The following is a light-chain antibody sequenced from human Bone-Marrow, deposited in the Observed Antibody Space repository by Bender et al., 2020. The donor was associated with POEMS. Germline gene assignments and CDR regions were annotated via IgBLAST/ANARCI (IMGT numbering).Light chain of an antibody. CDR1: SSDVGGYKY. V-gene: IGLV2-14*01. Sequence: QSALTQPASVSGSPGQSITFACTGTSSDVGGYKYVSWYQHHPGKAPKLMIYEVSNRPSGVSNRFSGSKSGTSASLAISGLQSEDEASYFCSTWDDRPNVPVFGGGTKLTVL. CDR2: EVS. J-gene: IGLJ2*01. CDR3: STWDDRPNVPV.